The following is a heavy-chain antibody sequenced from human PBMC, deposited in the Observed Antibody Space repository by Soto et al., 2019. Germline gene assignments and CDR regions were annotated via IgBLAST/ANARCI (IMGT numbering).Heavy chain of an antibody. V-gene: IGHV4-39*07. CDR1: GGGVYSDGYY. CDR2: IYYSGST. CDR3: TTQGFGGLHGLVDV. D-gene: IGHD3-10*01. J-gene: IGHJ6*02. Sequence: SETLSLTCTVSGGGVYSDGYYWGWIRRPPGQGLEWIGNIYYSGSTYYNPSLKSRVSISVDTSKNQFSLKLTSVTAADTAVYYCTTQGFGGLHGLVDVWGQGTTVTVSS.